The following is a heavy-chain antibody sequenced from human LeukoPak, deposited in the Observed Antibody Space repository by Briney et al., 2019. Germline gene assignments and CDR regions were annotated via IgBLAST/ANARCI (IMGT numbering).Heavy chain of an antibody. CDR3: ARDGGTRLGFDP. Sequence: SQTLSLTCTVSGGSISSGGYYWSWIRQPPGKGLEWIGYIYHSGSTYYNPSLKSRVTISVDRSKNQFSLKLSSVTAADTGVYYGARDGGTRLGFDPWGQGTMVTVSS. J-gene: IGHJ5*02. CDR1: GGSISSGGYY. CDR2: IYHSGST. V-gene: IGHV4-30-2*01. D-gene: IGHD1/OR15-1a*01.